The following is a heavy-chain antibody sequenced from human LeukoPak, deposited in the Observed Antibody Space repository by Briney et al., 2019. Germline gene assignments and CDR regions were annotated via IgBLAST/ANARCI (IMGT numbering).Heavy chain of an antibody. CDR3: ARVVSYPDDAFDI. Sequence: GSLRLSCAASGFTFSSYWMHWVRQAPGKGLVWVSRINTDGSSTTYADSVKGRFTISRDNAKNTLYLQMNSLRTEDTAVYYCARVVSYPDDAFDIWGQGTMVTVSS. J-gene: IGHJ3*02. CDR2: INTDGSST. V-gene: IGHV3-74*01. CDR1: GFTFSSYW.